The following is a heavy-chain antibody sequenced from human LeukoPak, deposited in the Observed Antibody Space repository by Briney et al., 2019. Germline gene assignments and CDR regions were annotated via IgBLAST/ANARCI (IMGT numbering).Heavy chain of an antibody. J-gene: IGHJ5*02. CDR2: IRGSGGST. CDR3: AKKGGDYDFWSGYPLHNWFDP. V-gene: IGHV3-23*01. Sequence: SGGSLRLSCGASGFTFSSYAMSWVRQAPGKGLEWVSAIRGSGGSTHYADSVKGRFTISRDNSKNTLYLQMNSLRVEDTAVYYCAKKGGDYDFWSGYPLHNWFDPWGQGTLVTVSS. D-gene: IGHD3-3*01. CDR1: GFTFSSYA.